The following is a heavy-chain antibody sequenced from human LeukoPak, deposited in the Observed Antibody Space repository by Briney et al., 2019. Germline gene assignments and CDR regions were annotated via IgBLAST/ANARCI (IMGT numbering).Heavy chain of an antibody. Sequence: PSETLSLTCAVYGGSFSDFYWSWIRQPPGKGLEWIGEIHQTGITNYNPSLKSRVTISVDTSKNQFSLKLSSVTAADTAVYYCARGACTTTSCDAFDVWGQGTMVTVSS. J-gene: IGHJ3*01. CDR3: ARGACTTTSCDAFDV. CDR1: GGSFSDFY. D-gene: IGHD2-2*01. CDR2: IHQTGIT. V-gene: IGHV4-34*01.